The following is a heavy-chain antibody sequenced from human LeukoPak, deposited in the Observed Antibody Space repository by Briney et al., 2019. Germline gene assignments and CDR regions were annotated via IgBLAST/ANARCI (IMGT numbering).Heavy chain of an antibody. J-gene: IGHJ4*02. D-gene: IGHD3-22*01. CDR3: ARIRGGGDSSGFHYYFDY. CDR1: GGSISSGTHY. V-gene: IGHV4-61*02. CDR2: VFTSGSP. Sequence: SETLSLTCNVSGGSISSGTHYWTWIRQPVGKGLEWLGRVFTSGSPTYNSSLKSRLTISIDKSKNQFSLKLSSVTAADTAVYYCARIRGGGDSSGFHYYFDYWGQGTLVTVSS.